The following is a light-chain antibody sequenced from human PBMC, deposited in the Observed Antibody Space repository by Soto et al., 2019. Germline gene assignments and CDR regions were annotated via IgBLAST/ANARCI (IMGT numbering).Light chain of an antibody. CDR3: SSYTSSRTYV. Sequence: QSALTQPASVSGSPGQSITISCTGTSSDVGGYNYVSWYQQHPGKAPKLMIYEVSNRPSGVSNRFSGSKSGNTASLTISGLQAEDEADYYCSSYTSSRTYVFGTWTKVTV. CDR1: SSDVGGYNY. V-gene: IGLV2-14*01. J-gene: IGLJ1*01. CDR2: EVS.